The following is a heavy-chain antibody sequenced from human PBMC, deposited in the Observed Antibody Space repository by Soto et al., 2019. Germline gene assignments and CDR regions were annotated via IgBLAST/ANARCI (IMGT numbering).Heavy chain of an antibody. J-gene: IGHJ4*02. V-gene: IGHV4-59*01. CDR3: ARGSLVYDS. D-gene: IGHD3-16*01. CDR1: GDSLNNNW. CDR2: IYYKGDT. Sequence: QVQLQESGPRLVKPSETLLLTCSVSGDSLNNNWWTWIRQAPGTAPELVGYIYYKGDTRYNPSLESPVTISLDTPKNQFSLHLRSVTGADTAVYFCARGSLVYDSWGQGILVTVSS.